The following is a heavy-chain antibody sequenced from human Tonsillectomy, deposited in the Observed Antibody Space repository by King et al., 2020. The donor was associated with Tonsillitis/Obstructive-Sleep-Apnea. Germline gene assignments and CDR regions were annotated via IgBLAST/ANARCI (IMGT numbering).Heavy chain of an antibody. CDR2: INPSSGST. Sequence: VQLVESGAEVKQPGASVKISCKAYGYTFTRYYIHWVRQAPGQGLEWMGIINPSSGSTTHAQKFQGRLTMTSDTSTSTVHMKLSSLRSEDTAVYYCARDDKDDRYFDYWGQGTQVTVSS. V-gene: IGHV1-46*01. CDR3: ARDDKDDRYFDY. D-gene: IGHD2-15*01. J-gene: IGHJ4*02. CDR1: GYTFTRYY.